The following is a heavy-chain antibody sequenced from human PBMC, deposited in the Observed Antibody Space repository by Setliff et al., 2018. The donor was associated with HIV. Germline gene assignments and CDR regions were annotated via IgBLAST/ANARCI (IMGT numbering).Heavy chain of an antibody. Sequence: GESLKISCAASGFTFRNYNFNWVRQAPGRGLEWVSSISIGSGAAIYYAESVQGRFTVSRDNSKNSLYLQMNSLRVEDTAVYYCAKDYLYYNMYNGSPVYGMDVWGQGTTVTSP. J-gene: IGHJ6*02. CDR3: AKDYLYYNMYNGSPVYGMDV. V-gene: IGHV3-21*01. CDR1: GFTFRNYN. D-gene: IGHD3-10*01. CDR2: ISIGSGAAI.